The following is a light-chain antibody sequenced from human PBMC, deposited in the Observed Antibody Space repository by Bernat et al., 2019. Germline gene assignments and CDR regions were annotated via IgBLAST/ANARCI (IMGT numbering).Light chain of an antibody. Sequence: QTVVTQEPSFSVSPGGTVTLTCGLSSGSVSTSYYPSWYQQTPGQAPRKLIYSTNTRSSGVPDRFSCSILGNKAALTITGAQADDESDYYCVLYMGSCSWVFGGGTKLTVL. CDR3: VLYMGSCSWV. J-gene: IGLJ3*02. CDR1: SGSVSTSYY. CDR2: STN. V-gene: IGLV8-61*01.